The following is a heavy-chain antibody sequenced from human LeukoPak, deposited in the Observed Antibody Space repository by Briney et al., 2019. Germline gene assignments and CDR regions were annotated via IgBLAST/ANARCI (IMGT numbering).Heavy chain of an antibody. Sequence: PSETLSLTCTVSGGSISTYYWSWIRQPPGKELEWIGYNSYSGSTNYNPSLKSRVTISVDTSKNQFSLKLSSVTAADTAVYYCARGRYQLLYGYFQHWGQGTLVTVSS. J-gene: IGHJ1*01. D-gene: IGHD2-2*02. V-gene: IGHV4-59*12. CDR3: ARGRYQLLYGYFQH. CDR2: NSYSGST. CDR1: GGSISTYY.